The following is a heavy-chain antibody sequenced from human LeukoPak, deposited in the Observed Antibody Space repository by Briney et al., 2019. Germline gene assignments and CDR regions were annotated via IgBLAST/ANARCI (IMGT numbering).Heavy chain of an antibody. CDR2: IKSKTDGGTT. Sequence: GGSLGLSCAASGFTFSNAWMSWVRQAPGKGLEWVGRIKSKTDGGTTDYAAPVKGRFTISRDDSKNTLYLQMNSLKTEDTAVYYCTTAPNIVVVPAATPWGQGTLVTVSS. D-gene: IGHD2-2*01. CDR3: TTAPNIVVVPAATP. J-gene: IGHJ5*02. V-gene: IGHV3-15*01. CDR1: GFTFSNAW.